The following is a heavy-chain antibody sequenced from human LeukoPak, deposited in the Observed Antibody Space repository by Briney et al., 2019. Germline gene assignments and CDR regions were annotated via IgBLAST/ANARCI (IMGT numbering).Heavy chain of an antibody. CDR3: AKDIDSSSWYYFDY. Sequence: GGSLRLSCAASGFTFHDYAMHWVRQTPGKGLEWVSSISWNSGRLDYADSVKGRFTISRDNAKNSLYLQMNSLRAEDTALYFCAKDIDSSSWYYFDYWGQGTLVTVSS. D-gene: IGHD6-13*01. CDR2: ISWNSGRL. CDR1: GFTFHDYA. J-gene: IGHJ4*02. V-gene: IGHV3-9*01.